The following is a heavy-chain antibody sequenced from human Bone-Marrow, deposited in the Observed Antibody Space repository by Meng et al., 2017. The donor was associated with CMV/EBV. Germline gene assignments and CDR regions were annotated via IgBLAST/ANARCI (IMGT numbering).Heavy chain of an antibody. CDR3: AQRSVAAAGEHDY. CDR1: GFTFSSYS. V-gene: IGHV3-21*01. D-gene: IGHD6-13*01. Sequence: GGSLRLSCAASGFTFSSYSVNWVRQAPGKGLEWVSSISSSSSYIYYADSVKGRFTISRDNAKNSLYLQMNSLRAADTAVYYCAQRSVAAAGEHDYWGQGTLVTVSS. CDR2: ISSSSSYI. J-gene: IGHJ4*02.